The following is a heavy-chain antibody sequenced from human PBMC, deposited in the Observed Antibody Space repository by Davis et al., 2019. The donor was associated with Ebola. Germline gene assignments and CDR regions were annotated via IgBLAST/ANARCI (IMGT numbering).Heavy chain of an antibody. CDR2: INPSGGAT. J-gene: IGHJ6*02. Sequence: ASVKVSCKASGYTFNSYYMNWVRQAPGQGLEWMGIINPSGGATNYAQKFQGRVTMTRDTSASTVYMELSSLRSDDTAVYFCARASPPEYNVWSRNPHYHYFAMDVWGQGTTVTVSS. CDR1: GYTFNSYY. V-gene: IGHV1-46*02. D-gene: IGHD1-1*01. CDR3: ARASPPEYNVWSRNPHYHYFAMDV.